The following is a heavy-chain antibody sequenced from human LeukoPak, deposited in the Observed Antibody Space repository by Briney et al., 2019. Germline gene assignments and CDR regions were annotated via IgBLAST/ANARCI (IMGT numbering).Heavy chain of an antibody. J-gene: IGHJ5*02. Sequence: SETLSLTCNVSGGSVDNYYWSWLRQSPGKGLEWIGYIYYTGGTTYNPSLERRVTISLETSKNQISLKLKSVTAADTAVYYCTRDSSNYRYNLFDPWGQGAPVIVSS. CDR3: TRDSSNYRYNLFDP. CDR2: IYYTGGT. V-gene: IGHV4-59*02. CDR1: GGSVDNYY. D-gene: IGHD4-11*01.